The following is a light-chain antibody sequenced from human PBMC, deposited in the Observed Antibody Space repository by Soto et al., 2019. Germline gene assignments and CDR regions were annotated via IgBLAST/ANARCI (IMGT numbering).Light chain of an antibody. J-gene: IGKJ1*01. Sequence: EIVLTQSPATLSLSPGERATLSCRASQSVSSYLAWYQQKPGQAPRLLIYDASNRATGIPARFSGSGSGTDFTLTISSLEPEDFAVYYWQQRSNWPLWTCGQGTKVEIK. CDR3: QQRSNWPLWT. CDR1: QSVSSY. CDR2: DAS. V-gene: IGKV3-11*01.